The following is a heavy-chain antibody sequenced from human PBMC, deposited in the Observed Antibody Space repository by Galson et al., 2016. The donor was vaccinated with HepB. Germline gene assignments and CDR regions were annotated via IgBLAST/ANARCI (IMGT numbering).Heavy chain of an antibody. D-gene: IGHD3-16*01. J-gene: IGHJ6*03. V-gene: IGHV1-69*06. CDR3: ARVMYSYSYMDV. CDR2: ITTLFDTP. CDR1: GAILSSYA. Sequence: SVKVSCKAYGAILSSYAISCVRQAPGHGLQWMGGITTLFDTPTHSQKFQGRVTITADKSTTTAYMEMSSRKSEDSAVYYCARVMYSYSYMDVWGKGTTVTVSS.